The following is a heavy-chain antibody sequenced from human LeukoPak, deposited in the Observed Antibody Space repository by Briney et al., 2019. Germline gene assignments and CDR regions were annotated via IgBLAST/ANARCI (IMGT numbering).Heavy chain of an antibody. J-gene: IGHJ2*01. V-gene: IGHV1-69*13. Sequence: GASVKVSCKASGGTFSSYAISWVRQAPGQGLEWMGGIIPIFGTANYAQKFQGRVTITADESTSTAYMELSSLRSEDTAVYYCASPKETVVDPNLGNWYFDLWGRGTLVTVSS. CDR2: IIPIFGTA. CDR3: ASPKETVVDPNLGNWYFDL. CDR1: GGTFSSYA. D-gene: IGHD3-22*01.